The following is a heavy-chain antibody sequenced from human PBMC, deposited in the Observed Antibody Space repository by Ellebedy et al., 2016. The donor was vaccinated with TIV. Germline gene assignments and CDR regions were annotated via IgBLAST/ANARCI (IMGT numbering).Heavy chain of an antibody. CDR2: VSSDGGET. CDR3: ARDRGSRSWDNWFDP. D-gene: IGHD1-26*01. Sequence: GESLKISCAASGFTFSNYWMHWVRQAPGKGLVWVSRVSSDGGETTYADSVKGRLTISRDNALNTLYLQMNSLRVEDTAVYYCARDRGSRSWDNWFDPWGQGTLVTVSS. J-gene: IGHJ5*02. CDR1: GFTFSNYW. V-gene: IGHV3-74*01.